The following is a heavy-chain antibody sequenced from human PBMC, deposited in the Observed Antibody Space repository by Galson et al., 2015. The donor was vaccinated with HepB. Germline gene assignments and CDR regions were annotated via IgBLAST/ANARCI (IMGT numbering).Heavy chain of an antibody. CDR1: GGSISSGGYY. D-gene: IGHD3-22*01. Sequence: TLSLTCTVSGGSISSGGYYWSWIRQHPGKGLEWNGFIYYSGSTYYNPSLTSRVSISVDTSKNQFSLKLSSVTAAGTAVYYCARGRSPPTYYYDIAGYSKYYFDYWGQGTLATVSS. CDR3: ARGRSPPTYYYDIAGYSKYYFDY. J-gene: IGHJ4*02. CDR2: IYYSGST. V-gene: IGHV4-31*03.